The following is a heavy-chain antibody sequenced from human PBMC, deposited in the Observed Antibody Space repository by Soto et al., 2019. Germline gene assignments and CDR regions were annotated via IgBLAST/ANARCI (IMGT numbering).Heavy chain of an antibody. Sequence: QVQLQESGPGLVKPSETLSLTCTVSGGSISSYYWSWIRQPPGKGLEWIGYIYYSGSTNYNPSLKSRVTISVKTSKNQYSLMRSSVTAADTAVYYCARAVYDSSGYYYVLYFDYWGQGTLVTVSS. V-gene: IGHV4-59*01. J-gene: IGHJ4*02. CDR1: GGSISSYY. D-gene: IGHD3-22*01. CDR2: IYYSGST. CDR3: ARAVYDSSGYYYVLYFDY.